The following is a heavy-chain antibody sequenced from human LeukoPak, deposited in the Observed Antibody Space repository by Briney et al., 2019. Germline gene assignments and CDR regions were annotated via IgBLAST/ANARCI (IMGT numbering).Heavy chain of an antibody. CDR2: INHSGST. D-gene: IGHD3-3*02. Sequence: SETLSLTCAVYGGSFSGYYWSWIRQPPGKGLEWIGEINHSGSTNYNPYLKSRVTISVDTSKNQFSLKLSSVTAADTALYYCARDHFRAVDAFDIWGQGTMVTVSS. CDR3: ARDHFRAVDAFDI. J-gene: IGHJ3*02. CDR1: GGSFSGYY. V-gene: IGHV4-34*01.